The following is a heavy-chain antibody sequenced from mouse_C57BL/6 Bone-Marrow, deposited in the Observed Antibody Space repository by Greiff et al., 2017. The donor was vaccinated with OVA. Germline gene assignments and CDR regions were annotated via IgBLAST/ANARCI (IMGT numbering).Heavy chain of an antibody. CDR2: INPGSGGT. CDR1: GYAFTNYL. V-gene: IGHV1-54*01. CDR3: ARSLYGSSVCWYFDV. J-gene: IGHJ1*03. D-gene: IGHD1-1*01. Sequence: LVESGAELVRPGTSVKVSCKASGYAFTNYLIEWVKQRPGQGLEWIGVINPGSGGTNYNEKFKGKATLTADKSSSTAYMQLSSLTSEDSAVYFCARSLYGSSVCWYFDVWGTGTTVTVSS.